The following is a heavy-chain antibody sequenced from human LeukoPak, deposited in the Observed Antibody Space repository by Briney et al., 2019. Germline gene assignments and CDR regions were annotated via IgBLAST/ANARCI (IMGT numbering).Heavy chain of an antibody. J-gene: IGHJ4*02. V-gene: IGHV3-30*02. CDR3: AKDQAYYDFWSGLDY. CDR1: GFTFSSYG. D-gene: IGHD3-3*01. Sequence: GGSLRLSCAASGFTFSSYGMHWVRQAPGKGLEWVAFIRYDGSNKYYADSVKGRFTISRDNSKNTLYLQMNSLRAEDTAVYYCAKDQAYYDFWSGLDYWGQGTLITVSS. CDR2: IRYDGSNK.